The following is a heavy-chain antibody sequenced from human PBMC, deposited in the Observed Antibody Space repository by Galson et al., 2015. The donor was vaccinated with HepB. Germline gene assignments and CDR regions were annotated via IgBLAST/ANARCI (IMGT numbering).Heavy chain of an antibody. J-gene: IGHJ4*02. CDR2: IIPILGIA. CDR1: GGTFSSYT. V-gene: IGHV1-69*02. Sequence: SVKVSCKASGGTFSSYTISWVRQAPGQGLEWMGRIIPILGIANYAQKFQGRVTITADKSTSTAYMELSSLRSEDTAVYYCARVLRNSSGWYYFDYWGQGTLVTVFS. D-gene: IGHD6-19*01. CDR3: ARVLRNSSGWYYFDY.